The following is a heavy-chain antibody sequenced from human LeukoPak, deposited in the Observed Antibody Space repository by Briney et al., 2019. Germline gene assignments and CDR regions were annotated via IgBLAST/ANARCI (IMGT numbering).Heavy chain of an antibody. V-gene: IGHV4-59*08. Sequence: PSETLSLTCTVSGGSISSYYWSWIRQPPGKGLEWIGYIYYSGSTNYNPSLKSRVTISVDTSKNQFSLKLSSVTAADTAVYCCARLDYCSGGSCYGNNWFDPWGQGTLVTVSS. CDR2: IYYSGST. CDR3: ARLDYCSGGSCYGNNWFDP. J-gene: IGHJ5*02. D-gene: IGHD2-15*01. CDR1: GGSISSYY.